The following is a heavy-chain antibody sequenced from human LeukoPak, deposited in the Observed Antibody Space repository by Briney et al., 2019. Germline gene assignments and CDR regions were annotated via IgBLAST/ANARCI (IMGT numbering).Heavy chain of an antibody. J-gene: IGHJ4*02. CDR2: INWNGGST. Sequence: GGSLRLSCAASGFTFDDYGMSWVRQAPGKGLEWVSGINWNGGSTGYADSVKGRFTISRDNAKNSLYLQMNSLRAEDTAVYYCAKDPEPGYYGSGSSDYWGQGTLVTVSS. CDR3: AKDPEPGYYGSGSSDY. CDR1: GFTFDDYG. V-gene: IGHV3-20*04. D-gene: IGHD3-10*01.